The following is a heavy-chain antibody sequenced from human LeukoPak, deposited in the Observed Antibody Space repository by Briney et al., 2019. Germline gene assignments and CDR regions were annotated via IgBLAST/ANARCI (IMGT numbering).Heavy chain of an antibody. CDR1: GFTFNDYV. CDR2: ISWNSDSI. D-gene: IGHD5-12*01. J-gene: IGHJ4*02. Sequence: RSLRLSCAASGFTFNDYVMHWVRQAPGKGLEWVSGISWNSDSIAYADSVKGRFTISRDNAKNSLYLHMNSLRAEDTALYYCAKDAYSGYDYSGYFDYWGQGTLVTVSS. V-gene: IGHV3-9*01. CDR3: AKDAYSGYDYSGYFDY.